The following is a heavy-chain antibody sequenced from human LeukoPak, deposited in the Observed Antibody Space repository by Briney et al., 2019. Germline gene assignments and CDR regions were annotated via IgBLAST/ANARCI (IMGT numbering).Heavy chain of an antibody. D-gene: IGHD3-22*01. CDR3: ARESTYYYDNSCFDSAAFDI. CDR1: GGSISTGGYY. V-gene: IGHV4-31*03. Sequence: SQTLSLTCTVSGGSISTGGYYWSWIRLHPGKGLEWIGYIYHSGTAYYNPSLRSRITISLDTSKNLFSLKLTSVTAADTAVYYCARESTYYYDNSCFDSAAFDIWGQGTMVTVSS. J-gene: IGHJ3*02. CDR2: IYHSGTA.